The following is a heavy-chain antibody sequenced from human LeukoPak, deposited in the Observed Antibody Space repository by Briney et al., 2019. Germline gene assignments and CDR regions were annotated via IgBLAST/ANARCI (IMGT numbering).Heavy chain of an antibody. CDR1: GFTFSSYG. V-gene: IGHV3-33*08. CDR3: SLWLQFEVDY. Sequence: PGGSLRLSCAASGFTFSSYGMHWVRQAPGKGLEWVAVIWYGGSNKYYADCVKGRFTISRDNSKNTLYLQMNSLRAEDTAVYYCSLWLQFEVDYWGQGTLVTVSS. D-gene: IGHD5-24*01. J-gene: IGHJ4*02. CDR2: IWYGGSNK.